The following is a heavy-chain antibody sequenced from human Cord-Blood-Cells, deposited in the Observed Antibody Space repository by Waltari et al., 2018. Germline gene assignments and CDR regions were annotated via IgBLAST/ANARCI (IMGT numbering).Heavy chain of an antibody. CDR3: ARGVTSVFGVVIEPSYDY. CDR1: GYTFTGYY. CDR2: INPNSGGT. D-gene: IGHD3-3*01. J-gene: IGHJ4*02. Sequence: QVQLVQSGAEVKKPGASVKVSCKASGYTFTGYYMHWVRQAPGQGLEWMGWINPNSGGTNYAQKFQGWVTMTRDTSISTAYMELSRLRSDDTAVYYCARGVTSVFGVVIEPSYDYWGQGTLVTVSS. V-gene: IGHV1-2*04.